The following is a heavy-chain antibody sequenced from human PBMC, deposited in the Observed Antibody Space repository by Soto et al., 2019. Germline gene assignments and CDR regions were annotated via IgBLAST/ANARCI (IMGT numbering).Heavy chain of an antibody. CDR2: ISGSGGST. CDR3: AKVHGSGSYNNFPDY. Sequence: EVQLLESGGGLVQPGGSLGLSCAASGFPFSSYAMSWVRQAPGKGLEWVSLISGSGGSTYYADTVKGRFTISRDNSRDTLYLQMSSLRAEDTAVYHCAKVHGSGSYNNFPDYWGQGTLVTVSS. V-gene: IGHV3-23*01. J-gene: IGHJ4*02. CDR1: GFPFSSYA. D-gene: IGHD3-10*01.